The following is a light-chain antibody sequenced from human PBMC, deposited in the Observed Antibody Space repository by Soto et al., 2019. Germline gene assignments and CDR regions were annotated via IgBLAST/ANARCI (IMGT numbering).Light chain of an antibody. CDR3: GSWDSSLSAYV. CDR2: DDN. J-gene: IGLJ1*01. CDR1: SSNIGGNS. Sequence: QYVQRHPPSVSAAPGHKVTIACSGSSSNIGGNSVSWYQQLPGTAPKLLIYDDNKRPSGIPDRFSGSKSGTSATLGITGFQTGDDADYHCGSWDSSLSAYVFGTGTKVTVL. V-gene: IGLV1-51*01.